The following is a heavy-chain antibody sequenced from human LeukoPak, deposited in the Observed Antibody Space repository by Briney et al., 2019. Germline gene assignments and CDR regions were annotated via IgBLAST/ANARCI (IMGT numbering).Heavy chain of an antibody. V-gene: IGHV3-48*01. CDR1: GFTFSSYS. J-gene: IGHJ4*02. D-gene: IGHD2-2*01. Sequence: GGSLRLFCAASGFTFSSYSMNWVRQAPGKGLEWISYIGISSGNTKYADSVKGRFTISGDKAKNSLYLQMNSLRVEDTAVYYCARDTKYAFDNWGQGTLVTVSS. CDR2: IGISSGNT. CDR3: ARDTKYAFDN.